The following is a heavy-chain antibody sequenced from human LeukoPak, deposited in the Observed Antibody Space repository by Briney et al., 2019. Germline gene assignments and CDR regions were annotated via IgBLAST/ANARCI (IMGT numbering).Heavy chain of an antibody. CDR3: ARGPRAPYYDFRSEGAFDI. D-gene: IGHD3-3*01. CDR2: IIPIFGTA. J-gene: IGHJ3*02. V-gene: IGHV1-69*05. CDR1: GGTFSSYA. Sequence: SVKVSCKASGGTFSSYAISWVRQAPGQGLEWMGGIIPIFGTANYAQKFQGRVTITTDESTSTAYMELSSLRSEDTAVYYCARGPRAPYYDFRSEGAFDIWGQGTMVTVSS.